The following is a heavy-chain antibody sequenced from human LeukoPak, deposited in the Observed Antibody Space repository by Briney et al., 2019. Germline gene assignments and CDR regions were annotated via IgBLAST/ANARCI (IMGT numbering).Heavy chain of an antibody. CDR2: ISYDGSNK. V-gene: IGHV3-30*03. J-gene: IGHJ4*02. D-gene: IGHD3-22*01. Sequence: PGGSLRLSCAASGFTFSSYGMHWVRQAPGKGLEWVAVISYDGSNKYYADSVKGRFTISRDNSKNTLYLQMNSLRAEDTAVYYCASPLGYYYDSSERGYWGQGTLVTVSS. CDR3: ASPLGYYYDSSERGY. CDR1: GFTFSSYG.